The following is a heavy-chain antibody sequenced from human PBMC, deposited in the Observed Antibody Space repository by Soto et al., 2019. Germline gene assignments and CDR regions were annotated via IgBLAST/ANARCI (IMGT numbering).Heavy chain of an antibody. D-gene: IGHD1-26*01. CDR2: IYYSGST. CDR1: GGSISSYY. V-gene: IGHV4-59*08. J-gene: IGHJ4*02. CDR3: ARLVGATRDLDY. Sequence: QVQLQESGPGLVKPSETLSLTCTVSGGSISSYYWSWIRQPPGKGLEWIGYIYYSGSTNYNPSLKSRVTISVDTSKNQCSLKLSSVTAADTAVYYCARLVGATRDLDYWGQGTLVTVSS.